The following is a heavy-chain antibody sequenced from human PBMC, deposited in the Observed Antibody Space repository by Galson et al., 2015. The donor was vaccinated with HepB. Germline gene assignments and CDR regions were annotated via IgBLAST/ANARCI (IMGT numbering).Heavy chain of an antibody. V-gene: IGHV1-2*06. Sequence: SVKVSCKASGYTFTGYYMHWVRQAPGQGLEWMGRINPNSGGTNYAQKFQGRVTMTRDTSISTAYMELSRLRSDDTAVYYCARDITRRTDLYYYYYMDVWGKGTTVTVSS. CDR1: GYTFTGYY. CDR3: ARDITRRTDLYYYYYMDV. J-gene: IGHJ6*03. CDR2: INPNSGGT. D-gene: IGHD3/OR15-3a*01.